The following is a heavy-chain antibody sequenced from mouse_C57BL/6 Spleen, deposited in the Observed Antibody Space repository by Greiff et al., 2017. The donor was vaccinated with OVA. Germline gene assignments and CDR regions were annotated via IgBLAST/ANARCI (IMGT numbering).Heavy chain of an antibody. J-gene: IGHJ4*01. Sequence: QVQLKQPGTELVKPGASVKLSCKASGYTFTSYWMHWVKQRPGQGLEWIGNINPSNGGTNYNEKFKSKATLTVDKSSSTAYMQLSSLTSEDSAVYYCARSDPACYSNGHYYAMDYWGQGTSVTVSS. D-gene: IGHD2-5*01. CDR3: ARSDPACYSNGHYYAMDY. V-gene: IGHV1-53*01. CDR2: INPSNGGT. CDR1: GYTFTSYW.